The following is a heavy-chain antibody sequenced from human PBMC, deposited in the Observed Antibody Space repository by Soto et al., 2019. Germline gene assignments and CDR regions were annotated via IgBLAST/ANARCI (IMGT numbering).Heavy chain of an antibody. J-gene: IGHJ4*02. CDR2: IRGDGSRT. D-gene: IGHD6-13*01. Sequence: EVQLVESGGGLVQPGGSLRLSCAASGFTFSNYWMHWVRQAPGKGLVWVSGIRGDGSRTNYADSEKGRFTISRDNVKNTLYLQMNRLRVEDTAVYYCARWWSSSWGDGGQGTLVTVSS. CDR1: GFTFSNYW. V-gene: IGHV3-74*01. CDR3: ARWWSSSWGD.